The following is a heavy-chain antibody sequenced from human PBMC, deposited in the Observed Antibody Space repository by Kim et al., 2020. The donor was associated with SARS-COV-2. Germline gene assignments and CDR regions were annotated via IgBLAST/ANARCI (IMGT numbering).Heavy chain of an antibody. J-gene: IGHJ4*02. CDR3: ASGLIRSSWPDYFDD. Sequence: ADSGRGRFTISRDNSTNTLYLQRNSLRAEDTAVYYCASGLIRSSWPDYFDDWGQGTLVTVSS. V-gene: IGHV3-53*01. D-gene: IGHD6-13*01.